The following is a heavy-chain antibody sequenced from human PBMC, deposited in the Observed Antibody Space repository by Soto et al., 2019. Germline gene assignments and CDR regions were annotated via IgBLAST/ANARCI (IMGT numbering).Heavy chain of an antibody. CDR2: LSGRGLST. J-gene: IGHJ4*02. V-gene: IGHV3-23*01. CDR1: GFPFSDYA. D-gene: IGHD5-18*01. CDR3: AKEGAYRCGYAPDF. Sequence: EVVLLESGGNLQQPGGSLRLSCTTSGFPFSDYAMSWVRQAPGKGLEWVSCLSGRGLSTFYADSVKGRFTISRDNSKNTVYMQMISLRAEDTAVYYCAKEGAYRCGYAPDFWGQGTLVTVSS.